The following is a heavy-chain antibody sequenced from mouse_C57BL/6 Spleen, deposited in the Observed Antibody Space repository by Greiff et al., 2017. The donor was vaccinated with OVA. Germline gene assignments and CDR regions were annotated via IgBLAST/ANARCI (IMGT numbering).Heavy chain of an antibody. V-gene: IGHV1-15*01. Sequence: VKLVESGAELVRPGASVTLSCKASGYTFTDYEMHWVKQTPVHGLEWIGAIDPETGGTAYNQKFKGKAILTADKSSSTAYMELRSLTSEDSAVYYCTRWYYYGSSYYAMDYWGQGTSVTVSS. CDR2: IDPETGGT. D-gene: IGHD1-1*01. CDR1: GYTFTDYE. CDR3: TRWYYYGSSYYAMDY. J-gene: IGHJ4*01.